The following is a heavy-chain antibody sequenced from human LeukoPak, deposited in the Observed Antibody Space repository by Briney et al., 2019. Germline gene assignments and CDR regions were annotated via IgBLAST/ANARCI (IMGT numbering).Heavy chain of an antibody. V-gene: IGHV3-30-3*01. CDR2: ISYDGSNK. CDR3: ARDRATGSHAFDI. Sequence: GRSLRLSCAASGFAFSSYTMHWVRQAPGQGLEWVAVISYDGSNKYYADSVKGRFTISGDTSKNTLYLQMNSLRAEDTAVYYCARDRATGSHAFDIWGQGTMVTVSS. CDR1: GFAFSSYT. J-gene: IGHJ3*02. D-gene: IGHD1-26*01.